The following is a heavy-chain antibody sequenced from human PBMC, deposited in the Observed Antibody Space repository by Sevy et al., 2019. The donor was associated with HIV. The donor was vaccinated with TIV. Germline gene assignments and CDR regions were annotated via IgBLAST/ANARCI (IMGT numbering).Heavy chain of an antibody. Sequence: GGYLRLSCAASGFAFTNYYAMHWVRQAPGKGLEGVALISFDESDKYYADSVKGRFTISRDNFKNTLYLQMNSLTTEDTAVYYCQTPRANDVDNYFFYAMDVWGQGTTVTVSS. D-gene: IGHD1-1*01. CDR3: QTPRANDVDNYFFYAMDV. J-gene: IGHJ6*02. CDR1: GFAFTNYYA. CDR2: ISFDESDK. V-gene: IGHV3-30-3*01.